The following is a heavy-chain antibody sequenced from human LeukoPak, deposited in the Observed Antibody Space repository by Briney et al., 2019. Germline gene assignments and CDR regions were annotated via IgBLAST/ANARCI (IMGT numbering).Heavy chain of an antibody. CDR1: GFTFSNYA. V-gene: IGHV3-23*01. J-gene: IGHJ4*02. CDR2: ITRSGEST. CDR3: AKGFDSSGYYYYFDY. D-gene: IGHD3-22*01. Sequence: GGSLRLSCAASGFTFSNYAMSWVRQAPGKGLEWVSSITRSGESTYYADSVKGRFTISRDSSKNMLSLQMNSPRAEDTAVYYCAKGFDSSGYYYYFDYWGQGTLVTVSS.